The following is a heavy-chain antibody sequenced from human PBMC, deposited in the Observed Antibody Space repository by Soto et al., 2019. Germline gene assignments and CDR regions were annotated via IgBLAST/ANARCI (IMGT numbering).Heavy chain of an antibody. J-gene: IGHJ4*02. CDR3: ARDFVTTGSY. D-gene: IGHD4-4*01. V-gene: IGHV3-21*01. CDR1: GFTFSSYS. CDR2: ISSSSSYI. Sequence: WGSLRLSCAASGFTFSSYSMNWVRQAPGKGLEWVSSISSSSSYIYYADSVKGRFTISRDNAKNSLYLQMNSLRAEDTAVYYCARDFVTTGSYWGQGTLVTVSS.